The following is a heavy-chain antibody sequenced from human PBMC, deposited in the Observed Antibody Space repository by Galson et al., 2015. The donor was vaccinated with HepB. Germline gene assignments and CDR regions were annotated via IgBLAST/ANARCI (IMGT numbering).Heavy chain of an antibody. V-gene: IGHV1-58*01. CDR1: GFTFTSSA. J-gene: IGHJ3*02. D-gene: IGHD1-1*01. CDR2: IVVGSGNT. Sequence: SVKVSCKASGFTFTSSAVQWVRQARGQRLEWIGWIVVGSGNTNYAQKFQERVTITRDMSTSTAYMELSSLRSEDTAVYYCAARYPPAYLFDIWGQGTMVTVSS. CDR3: AARYPPAYLFDI.